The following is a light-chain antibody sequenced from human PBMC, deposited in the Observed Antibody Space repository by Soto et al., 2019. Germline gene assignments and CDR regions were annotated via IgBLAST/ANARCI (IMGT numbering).Light chain of an antibody. Sequence: DIQMTQSPSSVSASVGDRVSITCRASQGISNWLAWYQQKPGRAPKLLIYTGSSLQSGVPSRFSGTGSGTDFTLTISSLQPKDVATYYCQQANSFPLTFGGATKVEIK. CDR2: TGS. J-gene: IGKJ4*01. V-gene: IGKV1-12*01. CDR3: QQANSFPLT. CDR1: QGISNW.